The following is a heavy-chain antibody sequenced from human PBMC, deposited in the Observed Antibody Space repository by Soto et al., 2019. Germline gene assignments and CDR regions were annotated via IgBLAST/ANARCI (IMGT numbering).Heavy chain of an antibody. J-gene: IGHJ1*01. D-gene: IGHD3-16*01. CDR2: ISYDTIKE. CDR1: GFAFSSYA. CDR3: ATEALSLITAVVPTFGY. Sequence: RLSLGLACAVAGFAFSSYAMHWVRQAPGQVLEWVSTISYDTIKEYYADSLKGRFTISRDNSKSMVFLQMRSLRPDDMAVYYCATEALSLITAVVPTFGYWGQGMLVTVSS. V-gene: IGHV3-30-3*01.